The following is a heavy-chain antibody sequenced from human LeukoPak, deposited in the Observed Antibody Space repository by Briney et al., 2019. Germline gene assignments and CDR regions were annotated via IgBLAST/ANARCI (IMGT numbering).Heavy chain of an antibody. J-gene: IGHJ3*02. V-gene: IGHV3-66*01. CDR3: ARVTFNYFGSGDAFDI. Sequence: PGGSLRLSRAASGFTVSSNYMSWVRQAPGKGLEWVSIIYSDGSTYYADSVKGRFTISRDNSKNTLYLQMNSLRAEDTAVYYCARVTFNYFGSGDAFDIWGQGTMVTVSS. CDR2: IYSDGST. D-gene: IGHD3-10*01. CDR1: GFTVSSNY.